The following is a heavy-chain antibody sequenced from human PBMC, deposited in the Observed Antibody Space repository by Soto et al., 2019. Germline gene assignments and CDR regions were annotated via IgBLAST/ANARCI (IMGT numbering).Heavy chain of an antibody. V-gene: IGHV3-7*01. J-gene: IGHJ6*02. Sequence: PGGSLRLSCAASGFTLGSYWMNWVRQAPGKGLEWVAIIRQDGSEKYYVDSVKGRFNISRDNSKNTLYLQMNSLRTEDTAVYYCAKGLHRPGMTDCYGLDVWGQGTTVTVSS. CDR2: IRQDGSEK. CDR3: AKGLHRPGMTDCYGLDV. CDR1: GFTLGSYW.